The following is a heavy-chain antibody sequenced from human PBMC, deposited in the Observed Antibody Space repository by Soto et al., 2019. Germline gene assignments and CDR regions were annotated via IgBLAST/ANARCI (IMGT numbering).Heavy chain of an antibody. CDR3: AKGAEGYVVSSLDF. CDR2: ITSTGSST. CDR1: GFMFSNYA. D-gene: IGHD5-12*01. J-gene: IGHJ4*02. Sequence: EVQLLEAGGGFVQPGGSLRLSCAASGFMFSNYAMTWVRQAPGEGLEWVSGITSTGSSTYYADSVKGRFTISRDNSKNTLFLQINSLRAVDTAVYYCAKGAEGYVVSSLDFWGQGTLVSVSS. V-gene: IGHV3-23*01.